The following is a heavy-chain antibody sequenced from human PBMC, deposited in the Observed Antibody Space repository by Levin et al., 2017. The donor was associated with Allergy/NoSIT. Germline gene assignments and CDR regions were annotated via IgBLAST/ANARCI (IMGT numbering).Heavy chain of an antibody. CDR1: GYNFKLSW. Sequence: GGSLRLSCKTSGYNFKLSWIAWVRQMPGEGLEWMGIIYPGDSDTRYNPSFQGQVTISVDKSINTAYLQWSVLKASDTAMYYCAVSRGGYSHGMDVWGQGTKVAVSS. CDR3: AVSRGGYSHGMDV. D-gene: IGHD3-22*01. CDR2: IYPGDSDT. J-gene: IGHJ6*02. V-gene: IGHV5-51*01.